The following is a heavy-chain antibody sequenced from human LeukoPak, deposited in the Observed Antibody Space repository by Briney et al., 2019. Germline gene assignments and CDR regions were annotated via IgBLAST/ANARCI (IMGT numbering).Heavy chain of an antibody. Sequence: SETLSLTCTVSGGSISSHYCSWIRQSPGKGLEWIGYVHHIGGTNYNPSLKSRVTISVDKAKNEISLTLTSVTAADTAVYYCATALLGSSNAFDIWGQGKMVTVSS. D-gene: IGHD3-10*01. CDR3: ATALLGSSNAFDI. CDR2: VHHIGGT. V-gene: IGHV4-59*11. J-gene: IGHJ3*02. CDR1: GGSISSHY.